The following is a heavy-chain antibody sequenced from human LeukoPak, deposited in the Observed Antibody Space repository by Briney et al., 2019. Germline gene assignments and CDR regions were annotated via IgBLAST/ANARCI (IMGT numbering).Heavy chain of an antibody. J-gene: IGHJ6*03. CDR2: INPNSGGT. V-gene: IGHV1-2*02. D-gene: IGHD2-15*01. CDR1: GYAFTGYY. CDR3: ARGVVAATFYYYMDV. Sequence: ASVKVSCKASGYAFTGYYMHWVRQAPGQGLEWMGWINPNSGGTNYAQKFQGRVTMTRDTSISTAYMELSRLRSDDTAVYYCARGVVAATFYYYMDVWGKGTTVTVSS.